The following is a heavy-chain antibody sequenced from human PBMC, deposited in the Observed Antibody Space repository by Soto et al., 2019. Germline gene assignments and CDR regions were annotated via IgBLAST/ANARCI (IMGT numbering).Heavy chain of an antibody. Sequence: EVQLLESGGGLEQPGGSLRLSCAASGFTFTSYAMGWVRQAPGKGLEWVSSISGGADITNYADSVKGRLTISRDNSRGTLYLQMNSLRVEDTALYHCARLPIMTTVTQNLDNWGQGALVTVSS. CDR1: GFTFTSYA. V-gene: IGHV3-23*01. D-gene: IGHD4-17*01. CDR2: ISGGADIT. CDR3: ARLPIMTTVTQNLDN. J-gene: IGHJ4*02.